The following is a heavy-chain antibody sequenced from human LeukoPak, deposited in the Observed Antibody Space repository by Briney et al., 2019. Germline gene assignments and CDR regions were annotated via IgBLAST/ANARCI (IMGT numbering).Heavy chain of an antibody. CDR3: ARHFGSGWYSPYQP. CDR1: GGSFSGSY. J-gene: IGHJ5*02. CDR2: INHSGST. D-gene: IGHD6-19*01. Sequence: SETLSLTCAVYGGSFSGSYWSWIRQPPGKGLEWIGEINHSGSTNYNPSLKSRVTISVDTSKNQFSLKLSSVTAADTAVYYCARHFGSGWYSPYQPWGQGTLVTVSS. V-gene: IGHV4-34*01.